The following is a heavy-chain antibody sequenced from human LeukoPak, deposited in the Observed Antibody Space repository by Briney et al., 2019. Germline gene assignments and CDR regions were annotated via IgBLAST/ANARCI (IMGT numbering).Heavy chain of an antibody. V-gene: IGHV3-11*01. Sequence: MPGGSLRLSCAASGFSFSNYDMHWVRQAPGKGLEWVSYISSSGGTIYYADSVKGRFTISRDNAKNSLYLQMNSLRAEDTAVYYCAGGPKLPQQLDFNWGQGTLVTVSS. CDR2: ISSSGGTI. CDR3: AGGPKLPQQLDFN. J-gene: IGHJ4*02. D-gene: IGHD6-13*01. CDR1: GFSFSNYD.